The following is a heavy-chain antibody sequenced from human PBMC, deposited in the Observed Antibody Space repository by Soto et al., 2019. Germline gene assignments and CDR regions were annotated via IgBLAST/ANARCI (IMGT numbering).Heavy chain of an antibody. D-gene: IGHD3-3*01. Sequence: GGSLRLSCAASGLSFGDDAMHWVRQAPGKGLEWVGVLTYGGSSKYYADSVRGRFTMSRDNSKSTLYLQMDSLITKDTAVYYCARDVGTQMDFWSTSGMDVWGQGTTVTVSS. V-gene: IGHV3-30-3*01. J-gene: IGHJ6*02. CDR2: LTYGGSSK. CDR1: GLSFGDDA. CDR3: ARDVGTQMDFWSTSGMDV.